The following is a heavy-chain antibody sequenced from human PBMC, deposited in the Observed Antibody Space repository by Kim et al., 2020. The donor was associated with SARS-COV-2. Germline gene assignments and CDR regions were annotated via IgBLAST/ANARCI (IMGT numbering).Heavy chain of an antibody. CDR1: GGSISSYY. J-gene: IGHJ6*02. D-gene: IGHD6-13*01. CDR3: ARDAYSSSRYPTQNIDYYAMDV. CDR2: IYYSGST. Sequence: SETLSLTCTVSGGSISSYYWSWIRQPPGKGLEWIGYIYYSGSTNYNPSLKSRVTISVDTSKNQFSLKLSSVTAADTAVYFCARDAYSSSRYPTQNIDYYAMDVWGQGTTVTVSS. V-gene: IGHV4-59*13.